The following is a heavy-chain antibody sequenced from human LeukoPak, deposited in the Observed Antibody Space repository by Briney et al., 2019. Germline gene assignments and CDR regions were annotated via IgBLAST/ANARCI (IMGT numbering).Heavy chain of an antibody. CDR3: ARRRDLDH. V-gene: IGHV3-7*04. Sequence: GGSLRLSGAASGFTFSSYWMSWVRQAPGKGLEWVANIKEDGSENYYVDSVKGRFTISRDNAKNSLFLNMISLRAEDTAVYYCARRRDLDHWGQGTLVTVSS. CDR2: IKEDGSEN. J-gene: IGHJ4*02. CDR1: GFTFSSYW.